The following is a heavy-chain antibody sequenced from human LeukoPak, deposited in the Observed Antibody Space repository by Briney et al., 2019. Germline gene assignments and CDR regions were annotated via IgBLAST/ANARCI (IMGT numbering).Heavy chain of an antibody. CDR2: ISGSGGDT. D-gene: IGHD3-10*01. J-gene: IGHJ4*02. CDR3: AKGYNSGSYSELDY. CDR1: GFTFASYA. V-gene: IGHV3-23*01. Sequence: GVLSLSCAASGFTFASYAMRWVRQAPGKWLDWVSGISGSGGDTFYADSVKGRFTISRDNSKNTLYLQMNSLRAEDTAVYYCAKGYNSGSYSELDYWGQGTLVTVSS.